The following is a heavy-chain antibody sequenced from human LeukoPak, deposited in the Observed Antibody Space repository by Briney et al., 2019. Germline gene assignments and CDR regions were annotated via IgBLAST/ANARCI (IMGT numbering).Heavy chain of an antibody. CDR2: IYYSGST. Sequence: PSETLSLTCTVSGGSISSYYWSWIRQPPGKGLEWIGYIYYSGSTNYNPSLKSRVTIPVDTSKNQFSLKLSSVTAADTAVYYCARLTYYYDSSGYPPAFDIWGQGTMVTVSS. CDR3: ARLTYYYDSSGYPPAFDI. J-gene: IGHJ3*02. CDR1: GGSISSYY. D-gene: IGHD3-22*01. V-gene: IGHV4-59*08.